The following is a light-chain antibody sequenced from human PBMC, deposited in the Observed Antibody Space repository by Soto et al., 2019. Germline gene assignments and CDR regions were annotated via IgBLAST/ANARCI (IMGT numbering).Light chain of an antibody. CDR1: QSVSSS. CDR2: DTS. Sequence: EIVLTQSPATLSLSPGERATLSCRASQSVSSSLAWYQQKTGQPPRLLIYDTSNRATGIPARFSGSGSGTDFTLTISSLEPEDFAVHYCQQRSNWPPSTFGPGTKVDI. V-gene: IGKV3-11*01. CDR3: QQRSNWPPST. J-gene: IGKJ3*01.